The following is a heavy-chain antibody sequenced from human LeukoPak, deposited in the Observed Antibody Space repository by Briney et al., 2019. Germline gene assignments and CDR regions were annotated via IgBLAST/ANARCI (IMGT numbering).Heavy chain of an antibody. D-gene: IGHD2-2*01. Sequence: SETLSLTCTVSGGSISSYYWSWIRQPPGKGLEWIGYIYYSGSTNYNPSLKSRVTISVDTSKNQFSLKLSSVTAADTAVYYCARAPFPSVVVPAATRGAFDIWGQGTMVTVSS. J-gene: IGHJ3*02. CDR1: GGSISSYY. CDR3: ARAPFPSVVVPAATRGAFDI. CDR2: IYYSGST. V-gene: IGHV4-59*01.